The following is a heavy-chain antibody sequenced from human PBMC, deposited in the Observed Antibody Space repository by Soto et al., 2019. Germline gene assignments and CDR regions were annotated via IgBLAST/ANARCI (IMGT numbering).Heavy chain of an antibody. CDR3: ARSYGGNWGC. Sequence: QVQLQQWGAGLLKPSETLSLTCAVYGGSFSGYYWSWIRQPPGKGLEWIGEINHSGSTNYNPSLKSRVTISVDTSKNQFSLKLSSVTAADTAVYYCARSYGGNWGCWGQGTLVTVSS. CDR1: GGSFSGYY. V-gene: IGHV4-34*01. J-gene: IGHJ4*02. D-gene: IGHD7-27*01. CDR2: INHSGST.